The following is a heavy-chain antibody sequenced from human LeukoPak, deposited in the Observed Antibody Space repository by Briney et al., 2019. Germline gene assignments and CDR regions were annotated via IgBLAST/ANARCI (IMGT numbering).Heavy chain of an antibody. D-gene: IGHD4-17*01. V-gene: IGHV3-7*01. CDR2: RKHDGREQ. CDR3: ALSIGDYAIPFDY. J-gene: IGHJ4*02. Sequence: GESLTLSCVASGFNYTKYWMTWVRQSPGKWLEWVANRKHDGREQYYAASVKGRFSLARDNAKNSLYLHMNGLRGEDTAVYYCALSIGDYAIPFDYWGLGTLVTVSS. CDR1: GFNYTKYW.